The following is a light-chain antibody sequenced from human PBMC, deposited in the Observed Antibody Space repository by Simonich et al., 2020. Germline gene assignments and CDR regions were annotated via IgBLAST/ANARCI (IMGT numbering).Light chain of an antibody. CDR3: MQGIHLPPWT. Sequence: DIVLTQSPLSLPVTPGEPPSISSRSIQSLLHSNGYNYLDWYLQKPGQSPQLLIYLGSNRASGVPDRFSGSGSGTDFTLKISRVEAEDVGVYYCMQGIHLPPWTFGQGTKVEIK. J-gene: IGKJ1*01. CDR2: LGS. V-gene: IGKV2-28*01. CDR1: QSLLHSNGYNY.